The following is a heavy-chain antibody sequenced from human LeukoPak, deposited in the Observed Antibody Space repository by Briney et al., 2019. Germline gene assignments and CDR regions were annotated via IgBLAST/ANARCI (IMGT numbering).Heavy chain of an antibody. V-gene: IGHV1-2*02. J-gene: IGHJ4*02. Sequence: ASVKVSCKASGYTFTGYYMHWVRQAPGQGLEWMGWINPNSGGTNYAQKFQGRVTMTRDTSISTAYMELSRLRSDDTAVYYCARVSGGYSGYEGWGQGTPVTVSS. CDR3: ARVSGGYSGYEG. D-gene: IGHD5-12*01. CDR1: GYTFTGYY. CDR2: INPNSGGT.